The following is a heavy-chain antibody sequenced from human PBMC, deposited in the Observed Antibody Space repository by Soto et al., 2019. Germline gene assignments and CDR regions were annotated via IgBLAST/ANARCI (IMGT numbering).Heavy chain of an antibody. D-gene: IGHD6-13*01. CDR2: TYYRSKWYN. CDR3: ARARIAAAGTERGAYYYYGMDV. Sequence: PSQTLSLPCAISGDSVSSNSAAWNWIRQSPSRGLEWLGRTYYRSKWYNDYAVSVKSRITINPDTSKNQFSLQLNSVTPEDTAVYYCARARIAAAGTERGAYYYYGMDVWGQGTTVTVSS. V-gene: IGHV6-1*01. J-gene: IGHJ6*02. CDR1: GDSVSSNSAA.